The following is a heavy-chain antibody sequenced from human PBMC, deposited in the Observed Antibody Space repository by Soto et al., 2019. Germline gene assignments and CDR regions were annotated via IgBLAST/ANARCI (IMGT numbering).Heavy chain of an antibody. V-gene: IGHV3-13*05. Sequence: EVQLVESGGGLVQPGGSLRLSCEASGFTFRNYDMHWVRQGTGKGLEWVSGISAAGDPDYADSVEGRFTISRENAQNSFVLQMNSLRVGGTAGYYCARTDRDFYGLDVWGQGTTVIVSS. CDR3: ARTDRDFYGLDV. CDR1: GFTFRNYD. CDR2: ISAAGDP. J-gene: IGHJ6*02.